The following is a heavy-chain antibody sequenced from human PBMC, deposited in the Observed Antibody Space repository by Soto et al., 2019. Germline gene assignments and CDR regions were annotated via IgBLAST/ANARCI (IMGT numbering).Heavy chain of an antibody. J-gene: IGHJ4*02. CDR2: ISYDGSNK. CDR1: GFTFSSYG. Sequence: QVQLVESGGGVVQPRRSLRLSRAASGFTFSSYGMHWVRQAPGKGLEWVAVISYDGSNKYYADSVKGRFTISRDNSKNTLYLQMNSLRAEDTAVYYCAKIPGASLVADYWGQGTLVTVSS. D-gene: IGHD2-15*01. CDR3: AKIPGASLVADY. V-gene: IGHV3-30*18.